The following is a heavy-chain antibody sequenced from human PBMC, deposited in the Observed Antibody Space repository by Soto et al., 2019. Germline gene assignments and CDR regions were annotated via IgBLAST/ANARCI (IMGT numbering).Heavy chain of an antibody. J-gene: IGHJ6*02. CDR1: GDTFKNCV. Sequence: QVQVVQSGVEVRRPGSSVKVSCKASGDTFKNCVISWVRQAPGQGLEWMGGIIPLFGTTDFAQRFQGRLTITTDESTTTAYMALSTLRSEDTATYYCAAELGFGKLSVVWGQGTTVIVSS. CDR3: AAELGFGKLSVV. V-gene: IGHV1-69*01. D-gene: IGHD3-10*01. CDR2: IIPLFGTT.